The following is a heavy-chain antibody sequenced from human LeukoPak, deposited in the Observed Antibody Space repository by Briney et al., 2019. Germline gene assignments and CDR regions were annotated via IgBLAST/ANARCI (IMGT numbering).Heavy chain of an antibody. CDR1: GGSISSYY. D-gene: IGHD3-3*01. CDR3: ARDLTPTRLDFGVVIPRTSYYYYGMDV. J-gene: IGHJ6*02. CDR2: IYTSGST. Sequence: PSETLSLTCTVSGGSISSYYWSWIRQPAGKGLEWIGRIYTSGSTNYNPSLKSRVTMSVDTSKNQFSLKLSSVTAADTAVYYCARDLTPTRLDFGVVIPRTSYYYYGMDVWGQGTTVTVSS. V-gene: IGHV4-4*07.